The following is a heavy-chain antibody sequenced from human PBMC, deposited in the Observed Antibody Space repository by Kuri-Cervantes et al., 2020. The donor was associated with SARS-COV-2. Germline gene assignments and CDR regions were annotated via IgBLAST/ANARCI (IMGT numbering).Heavy chain of an antibody. D-gene: IGHD3-22*01. Sequence: ASVKVSCKASGYTFTSYGISWVRQAPGQGLEWMGWISAYNGNTNYAQKLQGRVTMTTDTSTSTAYMELRSLRSDDTAVYYCARDRSDYYDSSGYYVIDYRGQGTLVTVSS. CDR2: ISAYNGNT. J-gene: IGHJ4*02. CDR3: ARDRSDYYDSSGYYVIDY. CDR1: GYTFTSYG. V-gene: IGHV1-18*04.